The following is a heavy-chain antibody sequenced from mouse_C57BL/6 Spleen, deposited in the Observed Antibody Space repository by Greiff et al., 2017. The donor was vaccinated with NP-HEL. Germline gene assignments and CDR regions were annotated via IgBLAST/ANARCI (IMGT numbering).Heavy chain of an antibody. V-gene: IGHV1-69*01. J-gene: IGHJ4*01. CDR3: ARSLPGAMDY. D-gene: IGHD2-10*01. CDR2: IDPSDSYT. CDR1: GYTFTSYW. Sequence: QVQLQQPGAELVMPGASVKLSCKASGYTFTSYWMHWVKQRPGQGLEWIGEIDPSDSYTNYNQKFKGKSTLTVDKSSSTAYMQLSSLTSEDSAVYYCARSLPGAMDYWGQGTSVTVSS.